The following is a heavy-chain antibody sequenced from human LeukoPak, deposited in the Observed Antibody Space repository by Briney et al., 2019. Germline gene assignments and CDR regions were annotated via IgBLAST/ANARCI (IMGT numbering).Heavy chain of an antibody. CDR1: GFTFSDYY. Sequence: PGGSLRLSCAASGFTFSDYYMSWIRQAPGKGLEWVAVIWYDGGIKYYADSVKGRFTISRDNSKDTLFLQMNSPRAEDTAIYYCARAVGPYDYWGQGTPVTVSS. CDR3: ARAVGPYDY. CDR2: IWYDGGIK. J-gene: IGHJ4*02. V-gene: IGHV3-33*08. D-gene: IGHD3-10*01.